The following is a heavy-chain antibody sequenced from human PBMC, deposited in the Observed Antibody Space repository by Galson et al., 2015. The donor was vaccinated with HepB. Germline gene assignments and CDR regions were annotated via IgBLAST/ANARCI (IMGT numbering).Heavy chain of an antibody. J-gene: IGHJ4*01. D-gene: IGHD5-24*01. CDR2: INPNGGRT. CDR3: ARGWMATIGGPTFGY. Sequence: SVKVSCQASGYTFTSHYIHWVRQAPGQGLEWMGLINPNGGRTTYAHKLQGRITMTRDTSTSTVYMDLSSLTSDDTAVYYCARGWMATIGGPTFGYWGHGTLITVSS. V-gene: IGHV1-46*01. CDR1: GYTFTSHY.